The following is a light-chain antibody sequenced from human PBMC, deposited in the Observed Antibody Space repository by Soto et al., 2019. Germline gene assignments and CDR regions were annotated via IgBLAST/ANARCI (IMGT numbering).Light chain of an antibody. V-gene: IGLV1-47*01. Sequence: QSVLTQPPSASGTPGQRVTISCSGSSSNTGSNYVYWYQQLPGTAPKLLIYRNNQRPSGVPDRFSGSKSGTSASLAISGLRSEDEADYYCAAWDDSLSGIYVFGTGTKVTVL. CDR1: SSNTGSNY. CDR3: AAWDDSLSGIYV. CDR2: RNN. J-gene: IGLJ1*01.